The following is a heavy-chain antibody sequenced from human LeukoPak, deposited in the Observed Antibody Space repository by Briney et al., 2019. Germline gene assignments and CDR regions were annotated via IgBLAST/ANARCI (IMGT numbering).Heavy chain of an antibody. J-gene: IGHJ4*02. Sequence: SETLSLTCAVYGGSFSGYYWSWIRQPPGKGLEWIGEINHSGSTNYNPSLKSRVTISVDTSKNQFSLKLSSVTAADTAVYYCARRTMAGKYYFDYWGQGTLVTVSS. CDR3: ARRTMAGKYYFDY. D-gene: IGHD3-10*01. CDR2: INHSGST. CDR1: GGSFSGYY. V-gene: IGHV4-34*01.